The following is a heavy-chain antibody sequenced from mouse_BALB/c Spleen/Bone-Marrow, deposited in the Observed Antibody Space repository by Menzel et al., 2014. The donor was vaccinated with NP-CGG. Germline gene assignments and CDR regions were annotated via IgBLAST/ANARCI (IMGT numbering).Heavy chain of an antibody. V-gene: IGHV14-3*02. CDR1: GFNNKDTY. CDR3: ATYRYGWYFDV. CDR2: IDPASGNT. Sequence: EVQLQQSGAELVKPGASVKLSCTASGFNNKDTYMHWVKQRPEQGLEWIGRIDPASGNTKYDPKFQGKATITADTSSNTAYLQLSSQTSEDTAVYYCATYRYGWYFDVWGAGTTVTVSS. J-gene: IGHJ1*01. D-gene: IGHD2-14*01.